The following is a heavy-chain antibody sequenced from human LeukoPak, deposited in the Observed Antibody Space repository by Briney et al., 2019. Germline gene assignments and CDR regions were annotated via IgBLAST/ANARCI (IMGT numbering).Heavy chain of an antibody. D-gene: IGHD6-6*01. CDR1: GYTFTSYG. CDR2: ISAYNGNT. J-gene: IGHJ4*02. Sequence: GASVKVSCKASGYTFTSYGISWVRQAPGQGLEWMGWISAYNGNTNYAQKFQGRVTMTRDTSITTAYMELSRLRSDDTAVYYCARVFRSITARLDFDYWGQGTLVTVSS. V-gene: IGHV1-18*01. CDR3: ARVFRSITARLDFDY.